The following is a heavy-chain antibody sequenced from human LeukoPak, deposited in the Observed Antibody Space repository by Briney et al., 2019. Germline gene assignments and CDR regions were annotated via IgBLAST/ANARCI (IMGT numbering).Heavy chain of an antibody. CDR1: GFTFSDYY. CDR2: ISSSGSTI. Sequence: PGGSLRLSCAASGFTFSDYYMSWIRQAPGKGLEWVSYISSSGSTIYYADSVEGRFTISRDNAKNSLYLQMNSLRAEDTAVYYCARDYCSGGSCYSPDGYFDYWGQGTLVTVSS. D-gene: IGHD2-15*01. CDR3: ARDYCSGGSCYSPDGYFDY. J-gene: IGHJ4*02. V-gene: IGHV3-11*01.